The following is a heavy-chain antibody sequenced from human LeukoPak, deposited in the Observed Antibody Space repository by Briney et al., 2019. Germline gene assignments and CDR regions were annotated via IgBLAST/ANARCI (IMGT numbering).Heavy chain of an antibody. V-gene: IGHV3-23*01. D-gene: IGHD2-2*01. CDR1: GFTLSSYA. CDR3: AKVPDIVVVPATYYFDY. J-gene: IGHJ4*02. Sequence: PGGSLRLSCAASGFTLSSYAMGWVRQAQGKGVEWGSAISGSGGSKYYAGSVKGRFTISRDNSKNTLYLQMNSLRAEGTAVYYCAKVPDIVVVPATYYFDYWGQGTLVTVSS. CDR2: ISGSGGSK.